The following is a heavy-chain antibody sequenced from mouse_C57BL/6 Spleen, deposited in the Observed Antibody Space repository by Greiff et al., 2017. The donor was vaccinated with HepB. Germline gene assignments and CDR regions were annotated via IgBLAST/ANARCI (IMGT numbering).Heavy chain of an antibody. V-gene: IGHV14-1*01. CDR1: GFNIKDYY. CDR3: TTPNYYGSSYDYFDY. Sequence: VQLQQSGAELVRPGASVKLSCTASGFNIKDYYMHWVKQRPEQGLEWIGRIDPEDGDTEYAPKFQGKATMTADTSSNTAYLQLSSLTSEVTAVYYCTTPNYYGSSYDYFDYWGQGTTLTVSS. CDR2: IDPEDGDT. J-gene: IGHJ2*01. D-gene: IGHD1-1*01.